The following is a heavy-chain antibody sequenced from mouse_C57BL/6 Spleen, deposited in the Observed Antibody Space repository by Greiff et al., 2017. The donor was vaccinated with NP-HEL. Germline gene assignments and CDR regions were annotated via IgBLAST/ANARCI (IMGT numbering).Heavy chain of an antibody. CDR3: ARDGDYGPFAY. D-gene: IGHD1-2*01. Sequence: EVQRVESEGGLVQPGSSMKLSCTASGFTFSDYYMAWVRQVPEKGLEWVANINYDGSSTYYLDSLKSRFIISRDNAKNILYLQMSSLKSEDTATYYCARDGDYGPFAYWGQGTLVTVSA. V-gene: IGHV5-16*01. J-gene: IGHJ3*01. CDR2: INYDGSST. CDR1: GFTFSDYY.